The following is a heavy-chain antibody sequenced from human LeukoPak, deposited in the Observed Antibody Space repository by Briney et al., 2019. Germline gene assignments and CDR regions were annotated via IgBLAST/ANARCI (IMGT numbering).Heavy chain of an antibody. V-gene: IGHV1-8*01. CDR2: MNPNSGNT. D-gene: IGHD3-10*01. CDR1: EYTFTSYD. Sequence: ASVKVSCKASEYTFTSYDINWVRQATGQGLEWMGWMNPNSGNTGYAQKFQGRVTMARNTSISTAYMELSSLRSEDTAVYYCARGELLWFGESLEYFDLWGRGTLVTVSS. J-gene: IGHJ2*01. CDR3: ARGELLWFGESLEYFDL.